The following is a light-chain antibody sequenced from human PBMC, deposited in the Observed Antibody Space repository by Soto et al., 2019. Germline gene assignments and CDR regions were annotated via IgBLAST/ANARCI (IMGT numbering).Light chain of an antibody. V-gene: IGKV1-8*01. CDR1: QSISSW. J-gene: IGKJ5*01. CDR2: AAS. CDR3: QQYYSYLPIT. Sequence: IQMTQSPSMLSASGGDRVTITCRASQSISSWLAWYQQKPGKAPKLLIYAASTLQSGVPSRFSGSGSGTDFTLTISCLQSEDFATYYCQQYYSYLPITFGQGTRLEIK.